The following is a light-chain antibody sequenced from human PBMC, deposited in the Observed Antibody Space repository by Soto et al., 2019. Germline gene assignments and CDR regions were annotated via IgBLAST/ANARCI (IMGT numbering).Light chain of an antibody. Sequence: QSVLPQPAAVSGSPGQSITISCTGTSSDVGGYNFVSWYQQHPDKAPKLMIYDVTNRPSGVSNRFSGSKSGNTASLTISGLHAKDEADYYCSSYTSISTYVVGTRTKVPVL. J-gene: IGLJ1*01. CDR3: SSYTSISTYV. CDR1: SSDVGGYNF. V-gene: IGLV2-14*01. CDR2: DVT.